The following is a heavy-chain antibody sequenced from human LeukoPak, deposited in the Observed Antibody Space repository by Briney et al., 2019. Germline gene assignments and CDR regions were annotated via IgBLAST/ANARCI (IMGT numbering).Heavy chain of an antibody. Sequence: PGGSLRLSCAASGFTFSDYYMSWIRQAPGKGLEWVSYISSSGSTIYYADSVKGRFTISRDNAKNSLYLQMNSLRAEDTAVYYCARAPGSMTTVVTWAFDIWGQGTMVTVSS. CDR1: GFTFSDYY. CDR3: ARAPGSMTTVVTWAFDI. V-gene: IGHV3-11*04. CDR2: ISSSGSTI. J-gene: IGHJ3*02. D-gene: IGHD4-23*01.